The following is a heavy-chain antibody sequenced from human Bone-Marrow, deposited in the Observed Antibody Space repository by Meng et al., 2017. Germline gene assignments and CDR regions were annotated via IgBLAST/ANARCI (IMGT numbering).Heavy chain of an antibody. CDR3: TTDQVSDFWSGYHYYYYGMDV. V-gene: IGHV3-15*01. CDR1: GFTFSSYW. D-gene: IGHD3-3*01. J-gene: IGHJ6*02. Sequence: GESLKISCAASGFTFSSYWMSWVRQAPGKGLEWVGRIKSKTDGGTTDYAAPVKGRFTISRDDSKNTLYLQMNSLKTEDTAVYYCTTDQVSDFWSGYHYYYYGMDVWGQGTTVTVSS. CDR2: IKSKTDGGTT.